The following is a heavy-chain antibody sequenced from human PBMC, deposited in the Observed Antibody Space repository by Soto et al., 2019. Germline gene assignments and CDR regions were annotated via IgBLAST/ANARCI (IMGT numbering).Heavy chain of an antibody. CDR2: ISGSGGTT. V-gene: IGHV3-23*01. CDR1: GFTFRSFA. Sequence: GGSLRRSWAASGFTFRSFAMSWVRQAPGEGLEWVSGISGSGGTTYYADSAKGRFTISRDMSKKTLYLQMNSLRAEDTAVYYCAKYPEYSVYDASYFENWGQGARVTVSS. J-gene: IGHJ4*02. D-gene: IGHD5-12*01. CDR3: AKYPEYSVYDASYFEN.